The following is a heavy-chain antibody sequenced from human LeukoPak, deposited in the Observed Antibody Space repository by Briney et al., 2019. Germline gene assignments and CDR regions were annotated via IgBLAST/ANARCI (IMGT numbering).Heavy chain of an antibody. J-gene: IGHJ5*02. D-gene: IGHD6-13*01. CDR2: IYYSGST. V-gene: IGHV4-59*08. Sequence: SETLSLTCAVCGGSFSSYYWSWIRQPPGKGLEWIGYIYYSGSTNYNPSLKSRVTISVDTSKNQFSLKLSSVTAADTAVYYCARLGRRAAAGTSWFDPWGQGTLATVSS. CDR1: GGSFSSYY. CDR3: ARLGRRAAAGTSWFDP.